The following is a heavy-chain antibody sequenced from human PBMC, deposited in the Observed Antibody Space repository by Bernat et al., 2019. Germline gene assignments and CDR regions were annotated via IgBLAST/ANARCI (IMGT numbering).Heavy chain of an antibody. CDR3: ARHRAPESDFWCGYYDYYYYYMDV. J-gene: IGHJ6*03. CDR1: GYSFTSYW. V-gene: IGHV5-51*01. D-gene: IGHD3-3*01. Sequence: EVQLVQSGAEVKKPGESLKISCKGSGYSFTSYWIGWVRQMPGKGLEWMGIIYPGDSDTRYSPSFQGQVTISADKSISTAYLQWSSLKASDTAMYYCARHRAPESDFWCGYYDYYYYYMDVWGKGTTVTVSS. CDR2: IYPGDSDT.